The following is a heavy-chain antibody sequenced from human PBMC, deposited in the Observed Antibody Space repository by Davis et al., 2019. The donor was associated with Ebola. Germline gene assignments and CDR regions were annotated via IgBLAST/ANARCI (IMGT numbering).Heavy chain of an antibody. CDR3: ARGRRYSYGPPRY. V-gene: IGHV4-59*08. D-gene: IGHD5-18*01. CDR2: IYYTGST. Sequence: MPSETLSLTCTVSGDSISGYYWSWIRQPPGKGLEWIGYIYYTGSTNYNPSFKSRVTISVDTSKNHFSLKLSSVTAADTAVYYCARGRRYSYGPPRYWGQGTLVTVSS. CDR1: GDSISGYY. J-gene: IGHJ4*02.